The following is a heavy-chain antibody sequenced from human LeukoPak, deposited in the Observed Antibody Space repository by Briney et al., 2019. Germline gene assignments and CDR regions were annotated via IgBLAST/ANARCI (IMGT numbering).Heavy chain of an antibody. D-gene: IGHD2-2*01. CDR2: INDVSSDI. V-gene: IGHV3-21*05. Sequence: GGSLRLSCAASEFTFSLYAMNWVRQAPGKGLEWVSYINDVSSDIHYADSEKGRFTISRDNAKNTLSLQMNSLRAEDTAVYYCARDTYQPGLIDCWGQGTLVTVSS. J-gene: IGHJ4*02. CDR1: EFTFSLYA. CDR3: ARDTYQPGLIDC.